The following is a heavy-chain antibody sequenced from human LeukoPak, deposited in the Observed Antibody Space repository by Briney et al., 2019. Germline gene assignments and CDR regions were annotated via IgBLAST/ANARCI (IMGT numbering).Heavy chain of an antibody. Sequence: SETLSLTCTVSGGSISSYYWSWIRQPPGKGLEWIGYIYYSGSTNYNPSLKSRVTISVDTSKNQFSLKLSSVTAADTAVYYCARGGVTGYSFDYLGQGTLVTVSS. CDR3: ARGGVTGYSFDY. J-gene: IGHJ4*02. V-gene: IGHV4-59*01. CDR2: IYYSGST. D-gene: IGHD3-9*01. CDR1: GGSISSYY.